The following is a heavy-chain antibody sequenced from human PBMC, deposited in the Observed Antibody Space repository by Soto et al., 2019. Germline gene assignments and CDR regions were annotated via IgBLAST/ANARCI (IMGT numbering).Heavy chain of an antibody. D-gene: IGHD3-16*01. CDR3: ARRGGAWGTGGYYYYSDV. V-gene: IGHV4-59*08. Sequence: QVQLQESGPGLVKPSETLSLTCTVSGGSISSYYWSWIRQPPGKGLEWIGYIYYSGSTNYNPSLKSRVTISVDTSKNQFSLKLSSVAAADTAVYYWARRGGAWGTGGYYYYSDVWGKGTTVTVSS. J-gene: IGHJ6*03. CDR2: IYYSGST. CDR1: GGSISSYY.